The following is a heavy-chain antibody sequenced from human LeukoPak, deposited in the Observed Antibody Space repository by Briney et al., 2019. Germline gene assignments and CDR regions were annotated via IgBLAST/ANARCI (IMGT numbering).Heavy chain of an antibody. CDR1: GFTFSSDW. Sequence: PGGSLRLSCAVSGFTFSSDWMTRVRQAPGKGLEWVANIKEDGSESYYVDSVKGRFTISRDNTKNSLYLQMNSLRAEDTAVYYCASPPPHSSGWYGYYWGQGTLVTVSS. J-gene: IGHJ4*02. V-gene: IGHV3-7*03. CDR2: IKEDGSES. D-gene: IGHD6-19*01. CDR3: ASPPPHSSGWYGYY.